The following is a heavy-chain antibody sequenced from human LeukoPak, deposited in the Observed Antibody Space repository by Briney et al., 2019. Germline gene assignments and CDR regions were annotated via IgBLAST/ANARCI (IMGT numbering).Heavy chain of an antibody. D-gene: IGHD4-11*01. Sequence: GGSLRLSCVASGFSFSSNAMSWVRQAPGKGLEWVSVISGSGGSTYYGDSMKGRFTMSRDNSKNTLYLQMNSLRAEDTAVYYCAKVYSNRYYYYYYMDVWGKGTTVTVSS. J-gene: IGHJ6*03. CDR3: AKVYSNRYYYYYYMDV. V-gene: IGHV3-23*01. CDR1: GFSFSSNA. CDR2: ISGSGGST.